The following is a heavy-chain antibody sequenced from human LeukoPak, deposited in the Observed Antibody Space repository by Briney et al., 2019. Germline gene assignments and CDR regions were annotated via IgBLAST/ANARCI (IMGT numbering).Heavy chain of an antibody. D-gene: IGHD6-19*01. CDR1: GFTFNDYH. CDR3: ASGRDIEVAGPGGYFDH. Sequence: SGGSLRLSCAASGFTFNDYHMNWIRQAPGKGLEWISYISPGGGDIYFADSVKGRFTLSRDNAKNSLYLQVSGLTAEDTAVYYCASGRDIEVAGPGGYFDHWGQGTLVTVSS. CDR2: ISPGGGDI. V-gene: IGHV3-11*01. J-gene: IGHJ4*02.